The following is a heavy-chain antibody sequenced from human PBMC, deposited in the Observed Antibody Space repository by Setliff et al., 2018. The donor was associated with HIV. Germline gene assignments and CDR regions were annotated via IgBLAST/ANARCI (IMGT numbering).Heavy chain of an antibody. CDR1: GGSISSYY. Sequence: SETLPLTCTVSGGSISSYYWSWIRQPPGKGLEWIGYINTSGTTNYNPSLKSRVTISVDTSKNQFSLKLSSVTAADTAVYFCARQTYYYDNSGHNWFDPWGQGTLVTVSS. V-gene: IGHV4-4*09. J-gene: IGHJ5*02. CDR2: INTSGTT. D-gene: IGHD3-22*01. CDR3: ARQTYYYDNSGHNWFDP.